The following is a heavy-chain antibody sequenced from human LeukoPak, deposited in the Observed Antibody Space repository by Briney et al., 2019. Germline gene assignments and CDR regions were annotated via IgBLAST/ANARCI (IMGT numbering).Heavy chain of an antibody. CDR3: ARGFNSGSYHQPYDWFDP. J-gene: IGHJ5*02. Sequence: SETLSLTCTVSGDSISNYYWSWIRQPPGKGLEWIGYIYYSGSTNYNPSLKSRVTISVDTSKNQFSLKLSSVTAADTAVYYCARGFNSGSYHQPYDWFDPWGQGTLVTVSS. D-gene: IGHD1-26*01. CDR2: IYYSGST. CDR1: GDSISNYY. V-gene: IGHV4-59*01.